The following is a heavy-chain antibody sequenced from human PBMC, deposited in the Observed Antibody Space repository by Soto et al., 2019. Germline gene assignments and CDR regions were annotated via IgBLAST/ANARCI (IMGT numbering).Heavy chain of an antibody. D-gene: IGHD2-2*01. CDR2: IYYSGST. Sequence: ALSLTCTVSGGSISSGDYYWSWIRQPPGKGLEWIGYIYYSGSTFYNPSLKSRVTISVDTSKNQFSLKLSSVTAADTAVYYCARAQLVGYYFDYWGQGTLVTVSS. V-gene: IGHV4-30-4*01. CDR1: GGSISSGDYY. CDR3: ARAQLVGYYFDY. J-gene: IGHJ4*02.